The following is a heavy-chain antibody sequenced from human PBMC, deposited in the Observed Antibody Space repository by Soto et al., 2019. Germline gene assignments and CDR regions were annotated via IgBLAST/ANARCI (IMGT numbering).Heavy chain of an antibody. Sequence: SETLSLTCAFSGGSISSDYWTWIRQSPGKGLEWIAYTSHTGTTDYNPSLKGRVTISRDNAKNTLYLQMSSLRSEDTAVYYCVRFSGMDVWGQGTTVTVSS. J-gene: IGHJ6*02. V-gene: IGHV4-59*12. CDR3: VRFSGMDV. CDR1: GGSISSDY. CDR2: TSHTGTT.